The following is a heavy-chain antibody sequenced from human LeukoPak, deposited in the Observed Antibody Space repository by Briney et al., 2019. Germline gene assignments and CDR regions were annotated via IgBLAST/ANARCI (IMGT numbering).Heavy chain of an antibody. V-gene: IGHV4-59*12. Sequence: PSETLSLTCTVSGDSINIYYWSWIRQPPGKGLEWIGSIYYSGSTNYNPSLKSRVTISVDKSKNQFSLKLSSVTAADTAVYYCARSGSGWSQRSNWFDPWGQGTLVTVSS. CDR1: GDSINIYY. J-gene: IGHJ5*02. D-gene: IGHD6-19*01. CDR2: IYYSGST. CDR3: ARSGSGWSQRSNWFDP.